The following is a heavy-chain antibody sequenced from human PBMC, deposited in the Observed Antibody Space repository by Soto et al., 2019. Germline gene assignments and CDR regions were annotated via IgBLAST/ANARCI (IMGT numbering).Heavy chain of an antibody. D-gene: IGHD3-16*01. CDR2: INSDGSST. CDR1: GFTFSSYW. Sequence: GGSLRLSCAASGFTFSSYWMHWVRQAPGKGLVWVSRINSDGSSTSYADSVKGRFTISRDNAKNTLYLQMNSLRAEDTAVYYCARESPEGWGFAFYYMDVWGKGTTVTVSS. V-gene: IGHV3-74*01. CDR3: ARESPEGWGFAFYYMDV. J-gene: IGHJ6*03.